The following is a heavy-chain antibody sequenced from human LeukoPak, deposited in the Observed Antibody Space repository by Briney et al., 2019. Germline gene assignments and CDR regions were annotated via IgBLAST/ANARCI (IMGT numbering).Heavy chain of an antibody. CDR3: ARDLTTAATAFDY. CDR2: IWYDGTNK. J-gene: IGHJ4*02. D-gene: IGHD2-15*01. CDR1: GFTFSSYG. V-gene: IGHV3-33*08. Sequence: GGSLRLSCAASGFTFSSYGMHWVRQAPGKGLEWVALIWYDGTNKYYEDSVKGRFTISRDNSKNTLYLQMNSLRADDTAVYYCARDLTTAATAFDYWGQGTLVTVSS.